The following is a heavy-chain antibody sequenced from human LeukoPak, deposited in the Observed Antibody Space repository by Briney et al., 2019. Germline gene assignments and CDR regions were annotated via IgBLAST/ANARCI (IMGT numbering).Heavy chain of an antibody. Sequence: GGSLRLSCAASGFTFSSYWMSWVRQAPGKGLEWVANIKQDGSEKYYVDSVKGRFTISRDNAKNSLYLQMNSLRAEDTAVYYCARSYYDSSGYYFAAFDIWGQGTMVTVSS. CDR1: GFTFSSYW. D-gene: IGHD3-22*01. J-gene: IGHJ3*02. CDR3: ARSYYDSSGYYFAAFDI. V-gene: IGHV3-7*03. CDR2: IKQDGSEK.